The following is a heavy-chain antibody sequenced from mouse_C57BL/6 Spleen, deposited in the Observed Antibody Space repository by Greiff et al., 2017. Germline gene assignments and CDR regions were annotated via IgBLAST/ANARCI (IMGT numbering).Heavy chain of an antibody. Sequence: QVQLKQPGAELVKPGASVKMSCTASGYTFTSYWITWVKQRPGQGLEWIGDIYPGSGSTNYNEKFKSKATLTVDTSSSTAYMQLSSLTSEDSAVYYCARRRYGSPFDYWGQGTTLTVSS. D-gene: IGHD1-1*01. CDR2: IYPGSGST. CDR3: ARRRYGSPFDY. CDR1: GYTFTSYW. V-gene: IGHV1-55*01. J-gene: IGHJ2*01.